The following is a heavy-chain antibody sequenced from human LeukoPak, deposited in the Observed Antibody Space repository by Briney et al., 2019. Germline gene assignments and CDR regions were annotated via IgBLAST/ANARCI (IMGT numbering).Heavy chain of an antibody. CDR2: ISGSGDNT. V-gene: IGHV3-23*01. J-gene: IGHJ5*02. Sequence: PGGSLRLSCAASGFSFSFYRMDWVRQAPGKGLEWVSGISGSGDNTYYADSVKGRFTISRDNSKNTLYLQMNSLRADDTAVYYCAKGGLVHRFDPWGQGTPVTVSS. CDR3: AKGGLVHRFDP. CDR1: GFSFSFYR.